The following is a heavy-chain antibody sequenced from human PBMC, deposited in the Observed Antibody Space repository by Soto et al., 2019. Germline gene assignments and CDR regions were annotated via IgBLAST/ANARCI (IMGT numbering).Heavy chain of an antibody. D-gene: IGHD3-9*01. CDR2: INPNSGGT. CDR1: GYTFTGYY. J-gene: IGHJ6*02. Sequence: ASVKVSCKASGYTFTGYYMHWLRQAPGQGLEWMGWINPNSGGTNYAQKFQGRVTMTRDTSISTAYMELSRLRSDDTAVYYCARDNYDILTGYYNSYYYYGMDVWGQGTTVTVSS. CDR3: ARDNYDILTGYYNSYYYYGMDV. V-gene: IGHV1-2*02.